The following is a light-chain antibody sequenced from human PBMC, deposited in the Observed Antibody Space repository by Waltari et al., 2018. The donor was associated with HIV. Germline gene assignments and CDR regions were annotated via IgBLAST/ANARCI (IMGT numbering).Light chain of an antibody. Sequence: QSVLTQPPSASGAPGQRVTISCSRSNSNIGSNTVNYYQQLPGTAPKLLTYNVIQRPSGVPARFSGSKSGTSASLAISGLQSDDEADYSCSTWDDTQTGVLFGGGTTLTVL. CDR2: NVI. J-gene: IGLJ2*01. CDR3: STWDDTQTGVL. V-gene: IGLV1-44*01. CDR1: NSNIGSNT.